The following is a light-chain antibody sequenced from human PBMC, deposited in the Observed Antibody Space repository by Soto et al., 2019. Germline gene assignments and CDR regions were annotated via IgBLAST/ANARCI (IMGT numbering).Light chain of an antibody. V-gene: IGLV2-14*03. CDR1: SSDVGGYNY. CDR2: DVS. CDR3: SSYTSSSTVV. Sequence: QSALTQPASVSGSPGQSITISCTGTSSDVGGYNYVSWYQQHPGKAPKLMIYDVSNRPSGVSNRFSGYKSVNTASLTISGLQAEYEADYYCSSYTSSSTVVFGGGTKVTVL. J-gene: IGLJ2*01.